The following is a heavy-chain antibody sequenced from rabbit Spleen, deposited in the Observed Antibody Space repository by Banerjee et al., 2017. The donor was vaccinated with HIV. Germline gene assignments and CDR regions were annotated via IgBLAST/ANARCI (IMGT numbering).Heavy chain of an antibody. Sequence: QEQLEESGGDLVQPEGSLTLTCTASGFSFSSRYYMCWVRQAPGKGLEWIGCVGSGATGNTYFASWAKGRFTISKTSSTTVTLQMTSLTVADTATYFCARDTGSSFSSYGMDLWGQGTLVTVS. CDR2: VGSGATGNT. CDR1: GFSFSSRYY. D-gene: IGHD8-1*01. J-gene: IGHJ6*01. V-gene: IGHV1S45*01. CDR3: ARDTGSSFSSYGMDL.